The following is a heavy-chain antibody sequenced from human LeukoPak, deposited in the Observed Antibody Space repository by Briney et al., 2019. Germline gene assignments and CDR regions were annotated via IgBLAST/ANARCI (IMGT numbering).Heavy chain of an antibody. Sequence: PSETLSLTCAVYGASFSGYYWSWIRQPPGKGLEWIVEINHYGSTNYNPSLKRRVTILVDAYKKQFSLKQISVTAADTAVYCCASREMATIDIGGQGTLVTVSS. CDR3: ASREMATIDI. D-gene: IGHD5-24*01. J-gene: IGHJ4*02. CDR1: GASFSGYY. V-gene: IGHV4-34*01. CDR2: INHYGST.